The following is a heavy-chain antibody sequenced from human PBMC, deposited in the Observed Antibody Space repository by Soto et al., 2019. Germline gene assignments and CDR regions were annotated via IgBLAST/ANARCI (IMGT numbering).Heavy chain of an antibody. J-gene: IGHJ4*02. CDR2: IYYSGST. CDR1: GGSISSYY. Sequence: SETLSLTCTVSGGSISSYYWSWIRLPPGKGLEWIGYIYYSGSTNYNPSLKSRVTISVDTSKNQFSLKLSSVTAADTAVYYCARFYDYIWGSFDYWGQGTLVTVSS. CDR3: ARFYDYIWGSFDY. D-gene: IGHD3-16*01. V-gene: IGHV4-59*01.